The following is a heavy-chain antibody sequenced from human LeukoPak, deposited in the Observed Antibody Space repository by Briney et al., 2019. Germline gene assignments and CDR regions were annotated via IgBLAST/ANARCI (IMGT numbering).Heavy chain of an antibody. J-gene: IGHJ3*02. Sequence: PGGSLGPSCAASGFTFSSYSMNWVRQAPGKGLEWVSCISSSIFYIYYADSVKGRFTISRDNAKNSLYLQMKSLRDTAVYYCAREIKLLQYQLLLSDAFDIWGQGTMVTVSS. CDR1: GFTFSSYS. CDR3: AREIKLLQYQLLLSDAFDI. CDR2: ISSSIFYI. D-gene: IGHD2-2*01. V-gene: IGHV3-21*01.